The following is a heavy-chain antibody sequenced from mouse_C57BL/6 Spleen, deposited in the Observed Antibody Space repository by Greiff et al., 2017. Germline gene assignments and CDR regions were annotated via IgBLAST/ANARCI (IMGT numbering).Heavy chain of an antibody. CDR2: INPNNGGT. Sequence: VHVKQSGPELVKPGASVKIPCKASGYTFTDYNMDWVKQSHGKSLEWIGDINPNNGGTIYNQKFKGKATLTVDKSSSTAYMELRSLTSEDTAVYYCARSPSYGNYAMDYWGQGTSVTVSS. V-gene: IGHV1-18*01. J-gene: IGHJ4*01. D-gene: IGHD1-1*01. CDR3: ARSPSYGNYAMDY. CDR1: GYTFTDYN.